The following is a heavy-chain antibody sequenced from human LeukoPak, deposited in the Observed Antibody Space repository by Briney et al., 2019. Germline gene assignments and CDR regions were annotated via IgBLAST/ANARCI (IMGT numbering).Heavy chain of an antibody. D-gene: IGHD6-19*01. Sequence: ASVKVSCKASGYTFTSYGISWVRQAPGQGLEWMGWISAYNGNTNYAQKLQGRVTMTTDTSTSTAYMELRSLRSDDTAVYYCARLGLPYSSGWYPDYWGQGTLVTVSS. CDR2: ISAYNGNT. J-gene: IGHJ4*02. CDR1: GYTFTSYG. V-gene: IGHV1-18*01. CDR3: ARLGLPYSSGWYPDY.